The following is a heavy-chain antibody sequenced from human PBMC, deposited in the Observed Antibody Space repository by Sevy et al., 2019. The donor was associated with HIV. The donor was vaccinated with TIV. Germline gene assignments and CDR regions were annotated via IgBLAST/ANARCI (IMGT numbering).Heavy chain of an antibody. D-gene: IGHD6-13*01. J-gene: IGHJ5*01. CDR1: GLTFDDYA. CDR3: AGGAAAGRWFDS. V-gene: IGHV3-9*01. CDR2: KTGNSGGI. Sequence: GGSLRLSCVVSGLTFDDYAMHWVRRPPGKGLEWVSGKTGNSGGIGYADSVKGRFTISRDNAKKSLYLQMNSLRIEDTAFYYCAGGAAAGRWFDSWGQGTLVTVSS.